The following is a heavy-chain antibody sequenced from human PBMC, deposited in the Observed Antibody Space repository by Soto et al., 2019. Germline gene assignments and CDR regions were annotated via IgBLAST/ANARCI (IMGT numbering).Heavy chain of an antibody. Sequence: EVQLVESGVGLVQPGGSLRLSCAASGFTFSSYWMSWVRQAPGKGLEWVANIKQDGSEKYYVDSVKGRFTISRDNAKHPLYLQMNSLRAQNRAVDYCARTSTVVTPWDYYYGMDVWCQGTTVTVSS. CDR1: GFTFSSYW. CDR3: ARTSTVVTPWDYYYGMDV. V-gene: IGHV3-7*01. D-gene: IGHD1-26*01. J-gene: IGHJ6*02. CDR2: IKQDGSEK.